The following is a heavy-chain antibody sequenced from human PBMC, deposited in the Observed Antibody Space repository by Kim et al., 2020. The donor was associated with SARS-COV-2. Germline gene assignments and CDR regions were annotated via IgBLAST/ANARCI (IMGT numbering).Heavy chain of an antibody. V-gene: IGHV1-69*01. Sequence: FGTANYAQKFQGRVTITADESTSTAYMELSSLRSEDTAVYYCARGGQGDYWGQGTLVTVSS. CDR3: ARGGQGDY. J-gene: IGHJ4*02. D-gene: IGHD6-25*01. CDR2: FGTA.